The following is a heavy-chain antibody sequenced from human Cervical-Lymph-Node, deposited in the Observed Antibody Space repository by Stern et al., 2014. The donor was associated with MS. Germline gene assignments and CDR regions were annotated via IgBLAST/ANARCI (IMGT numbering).Heavy chain of an antibody. CDR2: IGYDGINK. Sequence: VQLGESGGGVVQPGNSLRISCAASGLTLSNNGMHWVRQAPGKGLEWVPLIGYDGINKYYADSVKGRFTISRDTSNNSLFLQMNSLRAEDTAVYYCAGGGGWTSAPWGQGTLVTVSS. D-gene: IGHD3-16*01. V-gene: IGHV3-33*01. CDR1: GLTLSNNG. CDR3: AGGGGWTSAP. J-gene: IGHJ5*01.